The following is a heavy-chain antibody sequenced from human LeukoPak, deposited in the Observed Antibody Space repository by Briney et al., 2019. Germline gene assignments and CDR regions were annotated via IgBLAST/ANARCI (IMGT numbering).Heavy chain of an antibody. CDR1: GFTFSSYW. CDR3: ARVSQWLVPY. J-gene: IGHJ4*02. D-gene: IGHD6-19*01. V-gene: IGHV3-74*01. CDR2: INSDGSST. Sequence: GGSLRLSCAASGFTFSSYWMHWVRQVSGKGLVWVSRINSDGSSTTYADSVKGRFAISRDNAKNTLYLQVNSLRAEDTAVYYCARVSQWLVPYWGQGTLVTVSS.